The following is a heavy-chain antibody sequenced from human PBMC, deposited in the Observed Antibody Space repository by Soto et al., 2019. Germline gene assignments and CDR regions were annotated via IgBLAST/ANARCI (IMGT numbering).Heavy chain of an antibody. CDR3: ATERYWSFDY. D-gene: IGHD2-8*02. V-gene: IGHV3-7*01. CDR2: VKPDGSDK. J-gene: IGHJ4*02. CDR1: GFIFSDFW. Sequence: GGSLRLSCXASGFIFSDFWMSWVRQAPGRGLEWVANVKPDGSDKYYVDSVRGRFTISRDNAKDSLYLQLSSLRAEDTAVYYCATERYWSFDYWGQGALVTVSS.